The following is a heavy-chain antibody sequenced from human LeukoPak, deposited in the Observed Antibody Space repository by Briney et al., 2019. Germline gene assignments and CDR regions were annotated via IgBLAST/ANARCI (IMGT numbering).Heavy chain of an antibody. CDR3: AKEIQTSSIAARPDAFDI. CDR2: ISGSGGST. Sequence: GGSLRLSCAASGFTFSSYAMSWVRQAPGKGLEWVSAISGSGGSTYYADSVKGRFTISRDNSKDTLYLQMNSLRAEDTAVYYCAKEIQTSSIAARPDAFDIWGQGTMVTVSS. V-gene: IGHV3-23*01. D-gene: IGHD6-6*01. J-gene: IGHJ3*02. CDR1: GFTFSSYA.